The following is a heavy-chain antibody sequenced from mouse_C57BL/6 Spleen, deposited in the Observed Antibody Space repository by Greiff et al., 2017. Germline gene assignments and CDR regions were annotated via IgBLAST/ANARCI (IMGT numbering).Heavy chain of an antibody. J-gene: IGHJ4*01. D-gene: IGHD1-1*01. V-gene: IGHV14-4*01. CDR2: IDPENGDT. CDR1: GFNIKDDY. CDR3: TFLLLRSYAMDY. Sequence: DVKLQESGAELVRPGASVKLSCTASGFNIKDDYMHWVKQRPEQGLEWIGWIDPENGDTEYASKFQGKATITADTSSNTAYLQLSSLSSEDTAGYYCTFLLLRSYAMDYWGQGTSVTVSS.